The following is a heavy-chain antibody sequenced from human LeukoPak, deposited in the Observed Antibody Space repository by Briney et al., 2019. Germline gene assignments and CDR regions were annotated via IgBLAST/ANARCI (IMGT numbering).Heavy chain of an antibody. CDR1: GFTFSSYG. D-gene: IGHD3-16*01. CDR3: AKVRGGRTARLAPLEY. Sequence: GRSLRLSCAASGFTFSSYGMHWVRQAPGKGLEWVAVIWYDGSNKYYADSVKGRFTISRDNSENTLYLQMNSLRTEDTAVYYCAKVRGGRTARLAPLEYWGQGTLVTVSS. V-gene: IGHV3-33*06. J-gene: IGHJ4*02. CDR2: IWYDGSNK.